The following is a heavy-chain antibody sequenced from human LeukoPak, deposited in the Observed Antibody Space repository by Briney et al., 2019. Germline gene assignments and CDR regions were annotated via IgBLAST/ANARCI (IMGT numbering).Heavy chain of an antibody. J-gene: IGHJ4*02. D-gene: IGHD5-12*01. Sequence: GGSLRLSCATSGFTFSTFGMNWVRQAPGKGLEWVSYISGGSSVIYYADSLKGRFTISRDNAKNSLTLQMNSLTAEDTAVYFCAREPRGYSGYGYYFDYWGQGTLVTVSS. V-gene: IGHV3-48*01. CDR2: ISGGSSVI. CDR3: AREPRGYSGYGYYFDY. CDR1: GFTFSTFG.